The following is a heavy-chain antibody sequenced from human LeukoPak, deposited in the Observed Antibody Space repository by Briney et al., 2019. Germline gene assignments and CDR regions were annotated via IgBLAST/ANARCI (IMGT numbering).Heavy chain of an antibody. CDR3: ARGSYDYVWGSCRSNWFDP. CDR2: IGTAGDT. D-gene: IGHD3-16*02. J-gene: IGHJ5*02. V-gene: IGHV3-13*01. CDR1: GFTFSSYD. Sequence: PGGSLRLSCAASGFTFSSYDMHWVRQATGKGLEWVSAIGTAGDTYYPGSVKGRFTISRENAKNSLYLQMNRLRAEDTAVYYCARGSYDYVWGSCRSNWFDPWGQGTLVTVSS.